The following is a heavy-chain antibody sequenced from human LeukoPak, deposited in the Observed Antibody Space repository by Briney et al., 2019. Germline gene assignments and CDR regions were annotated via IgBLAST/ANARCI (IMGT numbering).Heavy chain of an antibody. CDR2: IYYSGST. D-gene: IGHD7-27*01. CDR3: ARPWVGHWGAFDI. Sequence: PSETLSLTCTVSGGSISSYYWSWIRQPPGKGLEWIGYIYYSGSTNYNPSLKSRVTISVDTSKNQFSLKLSSVTAADTAVYYCARPWVGHWGAFDIWGQGTMVTVSS. V-gene: IGHV4-59*08. CDR1: GGSISSYY. J-gene: IGHJ3*02.